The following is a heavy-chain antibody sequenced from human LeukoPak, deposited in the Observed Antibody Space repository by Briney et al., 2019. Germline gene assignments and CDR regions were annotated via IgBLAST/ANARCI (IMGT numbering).Heavy chain of an antibody. V-gene: IGHV3-30*03. CDR3: ARGSLDYGDSIKLSRKAYDS. Sequence: GRSLRLSCSASGFTFSNYGMHWVRQAPGKGLEWVAVISYDGTNKYYVDSVKGRFTISRDNSKNTLYLQMNSLKTEDTAVYYCARGSLDYGDSIKLSRKAYDSWGQGILVTVSS. CDR2: ISYDGTNK. CDR1: GFTFSNYG. D-gene: IGHD4-17*01. J-gene: IGHJ4*02.